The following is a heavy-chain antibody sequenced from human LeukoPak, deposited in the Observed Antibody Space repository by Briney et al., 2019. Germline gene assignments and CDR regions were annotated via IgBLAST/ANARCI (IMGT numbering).Heavy chain of an antibody. CDR2: INPNTGAT. CDR3: ARDRVGSGWLRPYYFDV. J-gene: IGHJ4*02. V-gene: IGHV1-2*04. CDR1: GYTLTGYY. Sequence: ASLRVSCKASGYTLTGYYLHWVRQAPGQGLEWMGWINPNTGATHSAQKVQGWITITRDTSISQACLDLSRLRSDDTAVYYCARDRVGSGWLRPYYFDVWGQGTLVTVSS. D-gene: IGHD6-19*01.